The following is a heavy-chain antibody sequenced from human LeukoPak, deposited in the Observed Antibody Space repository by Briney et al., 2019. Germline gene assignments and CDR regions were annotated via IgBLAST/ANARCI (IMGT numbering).Heavy chain of an antibody. Sequence: GGSLRLSCAASGFTFSSYAMSWVRQAPGKGVEWVSLISGSGGSTHYADSVKGRFTISRDNSKNTLYLQMQSLRAEDTAVYYCAKWGEYYDTFYAFDIWGQGTMVTVSS. D-gene: IGHD3-22*01. CDR1: GFTFSSYA. CDR3: AKWGEYYDTFYAFDI. J-gene: IGHJ3*02. V-gene: IGHV3-23*01. CDR2: ISGSGGST.